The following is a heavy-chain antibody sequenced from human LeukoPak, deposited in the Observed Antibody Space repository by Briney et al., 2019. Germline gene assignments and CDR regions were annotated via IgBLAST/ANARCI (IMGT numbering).Heavy chain of an antibody. CDR2: ITSSSRYI. Sequence: GGSLRLSCSASGFTFTNYNMNWVRQAPGKGLEWVSSITSSSRYIYYADSVKGRFTISRDNSKNTLHLQMNSLRAEDTAIYYCAKQAYDSPRTDFDYWGQGTLVTVSS. CDR1: GFTFTNYN. D-gene: IGHD3-22*01. CDR3: AKQAYDSPRTDFDY. J-gene: IGHJ4*02. V-gene: IGHV3-21*04.